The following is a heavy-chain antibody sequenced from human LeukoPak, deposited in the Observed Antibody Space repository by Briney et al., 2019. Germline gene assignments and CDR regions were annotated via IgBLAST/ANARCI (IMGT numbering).Heavy chain of an antibody. J-gene: IGHJ4*02. V-gene: IGHV3-23*01. CDR3: ATGIVIYDSSGYYFY. CDR2: ISGSGGST. D-gene: IGHD3-22*01. CDR1: RFTFSSYA. Sequence: GGSLRLSCAASRFTFSSYAMSWVRQAPGKGLEWVSAISGSGGSTYYADSVKGRFTISRDNSKNTLYLQMNSLRAEDTAVYYCATGIVIYDSSGYYFYWGQGTLVTVSS.